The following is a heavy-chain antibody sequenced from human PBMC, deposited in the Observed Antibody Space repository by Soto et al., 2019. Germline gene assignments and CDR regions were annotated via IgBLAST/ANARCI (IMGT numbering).Heavy chain of an antibody. CDR1: GFTFSNYA. V-gene: IGHV3-23*01. CDR2: ISGSGGST. D-gene: IGHD1-1*01. Sequence: PGGSLRLSCAASGFTFSNYAVTWVRQAPGKGLEWVSTISGSGGSTYYADSVKGRFTISRDNSKNTLYLQMNSLRAEDTAVYYCARDQSWHDLVWWFDPWGQGTLVTVSS. J-gene: IGHJ5*02. CDR3: ARDQSWHDLVWWFDP.